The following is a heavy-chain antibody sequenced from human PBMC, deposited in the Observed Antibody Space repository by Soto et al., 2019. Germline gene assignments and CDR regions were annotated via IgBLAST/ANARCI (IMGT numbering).Heavy chain of an antibody. J-gene: IGHJ6*02. V-gene: IGHV3-48*02. CDR3: ARDFGDIVVVPAADSEGYYYYYGMDV. D-gene: IGHD2-2*01. CDR2: ISSSSSNI. Sequence: EVQLVESGGGLVQPGGSLRLSCAASGFTFSSYSMNWVRQAPGKGLEWVSYISSSSSNIYYADSVKGRFTISRDNAKHARFLQMNSLRDEDTAVYYCARDFGDIVVVPAADSEGYYYYYGMDVWGQGTTVTVSS. CDR1: GFTFSSYS.